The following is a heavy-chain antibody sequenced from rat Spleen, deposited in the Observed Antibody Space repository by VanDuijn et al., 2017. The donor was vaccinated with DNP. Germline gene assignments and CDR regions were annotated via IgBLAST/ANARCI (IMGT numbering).Heavy chain of an antibody. V-gene: IGHV5S23*01. Sequence: EVQLVESGGGLVQPGRSLELSCAASGFTFSDYNMAWVRQAPKKGLEWIASITSGSGTTSYPDAVKGRFVISRDDTENTLSLQMDSLRSDDTATYYCTRRGHTTGLNWFVYWGQGTLVTVSS. J-gene: IGHJ3*01. D-gene: IGHD1-9*01. CDR3: TRRGHTTGLNWFVY. CDR1: GFTFSDYN. CDR2: ITSGSGTT.